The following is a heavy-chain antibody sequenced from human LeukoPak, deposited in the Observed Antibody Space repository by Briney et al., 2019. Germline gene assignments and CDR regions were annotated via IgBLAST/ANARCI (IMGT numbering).Heavy chain of an antibody. J-gene: IGHJ6*02. CDR1: GFTFTAAW. CDR3: TRPRDYYYYGMDV. Sequence: GGSLRLSCAASGFTFTAAWLSWVRQAPGKGLEWVGFIRSKAYGGTTEYAASVKGRFTISRDDSKSIAYLQMNSLKTEDTAVYYCTRPRDYYYYGMDVWGQGTTVTVSS. V-gene: IGHV3-49*04. CDR2: IRSKAYGGTT.